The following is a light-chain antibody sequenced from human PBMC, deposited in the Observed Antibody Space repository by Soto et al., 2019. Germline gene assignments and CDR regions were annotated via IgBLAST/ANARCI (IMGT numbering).Light chain of an antibody. Sequence: QSALTQPASVSGSPGQSITISCTGTSSDVGGYNYVSWYQDHPNKAPKLMIYEVSSRPSGVSDRFSGSKSGNTASLTISGLQADDEADYYCASYTSSITYVFGTWTKLTVL. CDR2: EVS. V-gene: IGLV2-14*01. CDR1: SSDVGGYNY. J-gene: IGLJ1*01. CDR3: ASYTSSITYV.